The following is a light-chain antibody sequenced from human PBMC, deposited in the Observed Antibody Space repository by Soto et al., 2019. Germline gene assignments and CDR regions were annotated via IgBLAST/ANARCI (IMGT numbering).Light chain of an antibody. CDR2: KAS. CDR3: QQYNSYRA. CDR1: QSIDTW. V-gene: IGKV1-5*03. Sequence: DLVLTPSPDSLAVSLGERATINCKSSQSIDTWLAWHQQKPGQVPKLLISKASSLESGVPSRFSGSGSGTEFTLTISSLQPDDSATYYCQQYNSYRAFGQGTKVDIK. J-gene: IGKJ1*01.